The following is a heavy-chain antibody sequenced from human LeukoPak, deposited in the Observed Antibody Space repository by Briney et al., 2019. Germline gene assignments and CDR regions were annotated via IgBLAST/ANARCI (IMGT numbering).Heavy chain of an antibody. V-gene: IGHV3-20*04. J-gene: IGHJ4*02. CDR1: GFTFDDYG. Sequence: GGSLRLSCAASGFTFDDYGMSWVRQAPGKGLEWVSGINWNGGSTGYADSVKGRFTISRDNAKNSLYLQMNSLRAKDTALYYCARGITMVRGVEPFFDYWGQGTLVTVSS. CDR2: INWNGGST. CDR3: ARGITMVRGVEPFFDY. D-gene: IGHD3-10*01.